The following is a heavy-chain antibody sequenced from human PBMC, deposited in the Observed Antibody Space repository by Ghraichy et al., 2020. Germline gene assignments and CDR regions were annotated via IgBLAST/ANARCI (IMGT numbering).Heavy chain of an antibody. V-gene: IGHV4-34*01. CDR2: INHSGST. Sequence: SETLSLTCAVYGGSFSGYYWSWIRQPPGKGLEWIGEINHSGSTNYNPSIKSRVTISVDTSKNQFSLKLSSVTAADTAVYYCARGYSFGFGAYYYGMDVWGQGTTVTVSS. J-gene: IGHJ6*02. CDR1: GGSFSGYY. D-gene: IGHD5-18*01. CDR3: ARGYSFGFGAYYYGMDV.